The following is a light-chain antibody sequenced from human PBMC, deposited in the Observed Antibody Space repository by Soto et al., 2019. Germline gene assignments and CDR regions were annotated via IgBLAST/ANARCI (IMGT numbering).Light chain of an antibody. V-gene: IGKV1-5*01. CDR1: HSISSW. Sequence: DIQMTQSPSTLSASVGDRVTITCRASHSISSWLAWYQQKPGKVPKLLIYDASNLGSGVPSRFSGSGSGTDFTLTISGLQPDDFTTYYCQQYTSYSRAFGQGTKVDI. CDR3: QQYTSYSRA. J-gene: IGKJ1*01. CDR2: DAS.